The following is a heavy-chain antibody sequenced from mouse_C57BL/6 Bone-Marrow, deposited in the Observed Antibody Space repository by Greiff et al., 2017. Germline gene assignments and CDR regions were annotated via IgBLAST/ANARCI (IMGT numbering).Heavy chain of an antibody. CDR2: IDPSDSYT. Sequence: QVQLQQSGAELVRPGTSVKLSCKASGYTFTSYWMHWVKQRPGQGLEWIGVIDPSDSYTNYNQKFKGKATLTVYTSSSTAYMQLSSLTSEDSAVYYCAPHVYLTWFAYWGQGTLVTVSA. CDR1: GYTFTSYW. V-gene: IGHV1-59*01. CDR3: APHVYLTWFAY. D-gene: IGHD5-5*01. J-gene: IGHJ3*01.